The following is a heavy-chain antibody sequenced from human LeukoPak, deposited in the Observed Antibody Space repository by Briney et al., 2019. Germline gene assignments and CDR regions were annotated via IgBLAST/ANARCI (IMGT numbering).Heavy chain of an antibody. D-gene: IGHD1-7*01. V-gene: IGHV3-23*01. J-gene: IGHJ6*03. CDR3: AKRRGLELLYYYYMDV. CDR2: ISGSGGST. Sequence: GGSLRLSCAASGFTFSSYAMAWVRQAPGKGLEWVSAISGSGGSTYYADSVKGRFTISRDNSKNTLFLQMNSPRAEDTAVYYCAKRRGLELLYYYYMDVWGKGTTVTVSS. CDR1: GFTFSSYA.